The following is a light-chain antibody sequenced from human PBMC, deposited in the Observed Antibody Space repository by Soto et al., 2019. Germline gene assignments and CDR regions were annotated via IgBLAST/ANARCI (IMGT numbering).Light chain of an antibody. CDR2: WAS. CDR3: QHYYSFPYT. Sequence: DIVMTQSPDSLAVSLGERANITCRSSQSVFYSPNNKNYLAWYQQKPGQPPKVLITWASTRESGVPDRFSGSGSGTDFTLTISSLQAEDVAVYSCQHYYSFPYTFGQGTKLEIK. V-gene: IGKV4-1*01. J-gene: IGKJ2*01. CDR1: QSVFYSPNNKNY.